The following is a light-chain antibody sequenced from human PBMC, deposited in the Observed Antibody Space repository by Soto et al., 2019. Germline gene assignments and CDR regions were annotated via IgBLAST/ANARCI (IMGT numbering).Light chain of an antibody. Sequence: QSVLTQPASVSGSLGQPITMSCTGTSTDVGGYNLVSWYQQHPDKAPKLLIYEVTNRPSGVSNRFSGSKSGNTASLTISGLQAEDEADYYCSSYTSTGTPVFGTGTKVTVL. CDR2: EVT. CDR3: SSYTSTGTPV. J-gene: IGLJ1*01. V-gene: IGLV2-14*01. CDR1: STDVGGYNL.